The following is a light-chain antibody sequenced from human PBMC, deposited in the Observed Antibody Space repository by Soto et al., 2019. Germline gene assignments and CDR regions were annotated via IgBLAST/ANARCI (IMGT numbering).Light chain of an antibody. Sequence: EIVLTQSPGTLSLSPGEXATXSXRAIQSVSSSYLAWYQQKPGQAPRLLIYGASSRATGIPDRFSGSGSGTDFTLTISRLEPEDFAVYYCQQYGSSPRITFGQGTRLEIK. CDR1: QSVSSSY. CDR3: QQYGSSPRIT. J-gene: IGKJ5*01. CDR2: GAS. V-gene: IGKV3-20*01.